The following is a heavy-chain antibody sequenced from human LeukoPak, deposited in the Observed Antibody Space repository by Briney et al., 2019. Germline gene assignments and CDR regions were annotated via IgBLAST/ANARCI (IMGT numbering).Heavy chain of an antibody. CDR1: GFTFSSYW. V-gene: IGHV3-74*01. Sequence: GGSLRLSCAASGFTFSSYWMHWVRQAPGKGLVWVSRINTDGSITNYADSVKGRFTISRDNSKNTLYLQMNSLRAEDTAVYYCAKLSYYYDSSGYRPTFGFDYWGQGTLVTVSS. J-gene: IGHJ4*02. D-gene: IGHD3-22*01. CDR3: AKLSYYYDSSGYRPTFGFDY. CDR2: INTDGSIT.